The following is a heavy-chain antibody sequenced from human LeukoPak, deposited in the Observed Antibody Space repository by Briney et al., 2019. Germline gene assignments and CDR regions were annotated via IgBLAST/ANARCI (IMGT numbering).Heavy chain of an antibody. V-gene: IGHV1-2*06. CDR1: GYTFTGYY. D-gene: IGHD1-26*01. J-gene: IGHJ4*02. CDR3: TRESGSYHGNDY. Sequence: ASVKVSCKASGYTFTGYYMHWVRQAPGQGLEWMGRINPNNGATDYAQKLQGRVTITGDTSISTAYMELSSLRSDDTAVYYCTRESGSYHGNDYWGQGTLVTVSS. CDR2: INPNNGAT.